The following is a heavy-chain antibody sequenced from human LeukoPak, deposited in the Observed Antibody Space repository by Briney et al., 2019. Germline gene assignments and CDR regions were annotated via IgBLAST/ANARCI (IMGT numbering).Heavy chain of an antibody. J-gene: IGHJ5*02. CDR2: INPNSGGT. V-gene: IGHV1-2*02. D-gene: IGHD6-13*01. Sequence: ASVKVSCKASGYTFTGYYMHWVRQAPGQGLEWMGWINPNSGGTNYAQKFQGRVTMTSDTSISTAYMELSRLRSDDTAVYYCARDFEAPAGTRMSNWFDPWGQGTLVTVSS. CDR3: ARDFEAPAGTRMSNWFDP. CDR1: GYTFTGYY.